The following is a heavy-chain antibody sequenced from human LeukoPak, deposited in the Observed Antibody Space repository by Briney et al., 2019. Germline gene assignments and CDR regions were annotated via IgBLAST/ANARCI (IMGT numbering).Heavy chain of an antibody. CDR3: AREVSSGGYDAFDI. J-gene: IGHJ3*02. CDR1: SGSFSSGGYY. Sequence: SETLSLTCTVSSGSFSSGGYYWSRIRRHPGKGLEWIGYIYYSGSTYYNPSLKSRVTISVDTSKNQFSLKLSSVTAADTAVYYCAREVSSGGYDAFDIWGQGTMFTVSS. D-gene: IGHD5-12*01. V-gene: IGHV4-31*03. CDR2: IYYSGST.